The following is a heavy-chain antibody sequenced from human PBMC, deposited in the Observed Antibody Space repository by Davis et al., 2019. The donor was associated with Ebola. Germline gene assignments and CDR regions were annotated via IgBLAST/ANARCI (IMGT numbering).Heavy chain of an antibody. J-gene: IGHJ5*02. V-gene: IGHV4-61*01. Sequence: MPSETLSLTCTVSGDSVSSGSYYWSWIRQPPGKGLEWIGYIYYSGSTNYNPSLKSRVTISVDTSKNQFSLKLTSVTAADTAVYYCARQSMYYDSVTGYHSWFDPWGQGALVTVSS. CDR3: ARQSMYYDSVTGYHSWFDP. CDR2: IYYSGST. D-gene: IGHD3-9*01. CDR1: GDSVSSGSYY.